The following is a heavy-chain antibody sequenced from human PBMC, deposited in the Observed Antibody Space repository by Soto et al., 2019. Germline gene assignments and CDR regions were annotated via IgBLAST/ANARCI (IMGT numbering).Heavy chain of an antibody. J-gene: IGHJ5*02. CDR2: INPNSGGT. D-gene: IGHD5-12*01. V-gene: IGHV1-2*04. CDR3: ARGSGIVATIDNWFDP. CDR1: GYTFTGYY. Sequence: ASVKVSCKASGYTFTGYYMHWVRQAPGQGLEWMGWINPNSGGTNYAQKFQGWVTMTRDTSISTAYMELSRLRSDDTAVYYCARGSGIVATIDNWFDPWGQGTLVTVSS.